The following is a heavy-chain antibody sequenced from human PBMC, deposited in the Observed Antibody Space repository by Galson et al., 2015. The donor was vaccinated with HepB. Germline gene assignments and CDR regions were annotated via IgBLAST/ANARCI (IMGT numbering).Heavy chain of an antibody. CDR1: GFTFSSYA. CDR2: ISGSGGST. J-gene: IGHJ4*02. CDR3: ARDWDYYGSGSYLGY. Sequence: SLRLSCAASGFTFSSYAMSWVRQAPGKGLEWVSAISGSGGSTYYADSVKGRFTISRDNSKNTLYLQMNSLRAEDTAVYYCARDWDYYGSGSYLGYWGQGTLVTVSS. V-gene: IGHV3-23*01. D-gene: IGHD3-10*01.